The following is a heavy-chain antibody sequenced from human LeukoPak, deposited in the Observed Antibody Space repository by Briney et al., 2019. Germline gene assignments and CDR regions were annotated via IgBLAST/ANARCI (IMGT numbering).Heavy chain of an antibody. CDR3: ARSIDSTTSTLPY. CDR1: ENSFTNCW. J-gene: IGHJ4*02. Sequence: GESLKISCKGSENSFTNCWIVWVCQMPGKGLEWVGIIYPGDSDTRYSPTFQGQVTISADRSTTTAYLQWSGLKASDTAMYYCARSIDSTTSTLPYWGQGTQVTVSS. CDR2: IYPGDSDT. V-gene: IGHV5-51*01. D-gene: IGHD5-24*01.